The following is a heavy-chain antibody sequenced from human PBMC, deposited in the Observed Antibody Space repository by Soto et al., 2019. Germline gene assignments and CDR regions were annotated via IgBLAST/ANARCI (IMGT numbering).Heavy chain of an antibody. D-gene: IGHD6-13*01. CDR2: INSSSSYT. J-gene: IGHJ2*01. Sequence: QVQLVESGGGLVKPGGSLRLSCAASGLTFSDYYMSWIRQAPGKGLEWVSYINSSSSYTNYADSVKGRFTISRDNAKNSLYLQMTRLRAEDTAMYYCARIIAAAGGLRYFDLWGRGTLVTVAS. CDR1: GLTFSDYY. CDR3: ARIIAAAGGLRYFDL. V-gene: IGHV3-11*05.